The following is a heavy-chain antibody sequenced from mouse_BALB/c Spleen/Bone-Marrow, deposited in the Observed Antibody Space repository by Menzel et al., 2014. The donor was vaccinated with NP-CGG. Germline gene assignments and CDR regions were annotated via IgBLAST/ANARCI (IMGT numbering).Heavy chain of an antibody. V-gene: IGHV7-3*02. CDR1: GFTFTDYY. J-gene: IGHJ4*01. CDR3: AGDDPDALDY. Sequence: DVQLVESGGGLVQPGGSLRLSCATSGFTFTDYYMSWVRQPPGKALEWLGFISHKANGYTTEYSASVKGRFTISTDNSQTILDFKMNTLRAEDSATYYYAGDDPDALDYWGQGTSVTVSS. CDR2: ISHKANGYTT.